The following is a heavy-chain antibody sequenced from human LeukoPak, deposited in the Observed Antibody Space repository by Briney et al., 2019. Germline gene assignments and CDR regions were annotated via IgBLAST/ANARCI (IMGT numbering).Heavy chain of an antibody. CDR2: IRFDGNID. CDR3: AKEPRERAGPNYFDL. J-gene: IGHJ5*02. V-gene: IGHV3-30*02. Sequence: PGGSLRLSCVAAGFTSISYGMHWVRQPPGRGREWVGVIRFDGNIDRYVDSVKAGFTISRDNSKNTLFFQMNSLRSEDTAVYYCAKEPRERAGPNYFDLWGQGTLVTVSS. D-gene: IGHD1-26*01. CDR1: GFTSISYG.